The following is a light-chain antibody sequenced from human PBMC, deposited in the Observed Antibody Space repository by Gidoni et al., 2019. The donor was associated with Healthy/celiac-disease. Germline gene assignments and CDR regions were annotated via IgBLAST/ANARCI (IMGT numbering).Light chain of an antibody. V-gene: IGLV1-44*01. J-gene: IGLJ2*01. CDR2: SNN. CDR3: AAWDDSLNGVV. CDR1: SSNIGSNP. Sequence: QSVLTHPPSPSGPPGQGFPISCSGSSSNIGSNPVNWYQQLPGTAPKPLIYSNNKRPSGVPDRFSGSKSGTSASLAISGLQSEDEADYYCAAWDDSLNGVVFGGGTKLTVL.